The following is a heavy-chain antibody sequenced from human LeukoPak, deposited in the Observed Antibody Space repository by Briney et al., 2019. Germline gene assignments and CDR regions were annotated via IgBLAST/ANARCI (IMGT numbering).Heavy chain of an antibody. CDR3: AGRWRGTLDY. D-gene: IGHD5-24*01. V-gene: IGHV4-4*09. CDR2: IYSTGTT. J-gene: IGHJ4*02. Sequence: SETLSLTCTVSGGSISSYHWSWIRQPPGKGLEWIGFIYSTGTTSYNSSLQSRVTISVDTSKNQFSLNLKSVIAADTAIYYCAGRWRGTLDYWGQGTLVAVSS. CDR1: GGSISSYH.